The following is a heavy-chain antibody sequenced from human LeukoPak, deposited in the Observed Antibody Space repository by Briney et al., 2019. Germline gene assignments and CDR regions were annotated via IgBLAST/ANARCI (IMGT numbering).Heavy chain of an antibody. V-gene: IGHV3-64*01. J-gene: IGHJ4*02. D-gene: IGHD4-11*01. CDR1: GFTFSSYA. Sequence: GGSIRLSCVASGFTFSSYAMHWVRQAPGKGLEYVAVISSSGGTTYYANSVKGRFTISRDNSKKTLYLQMGSLRPEDMAVYYCSRGVSTVYWGQGTLVTVSS. CDR2: ISSSGGTT. CDR3: SRGVSTVY.